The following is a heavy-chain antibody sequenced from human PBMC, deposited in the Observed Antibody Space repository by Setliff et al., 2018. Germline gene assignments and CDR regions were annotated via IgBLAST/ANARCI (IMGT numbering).Heavy chain of an antibody. Sequence: SVKVSCKASGYTLSNYGITWVRQAPGQGLEWMGWISAYSGNTKYAQKLQGRVTMTTDTSTTTAYLELRSLTSDDTAVYYCARVGVPSGYWYYLDYWGQGTQVTVSS. J-gene: IGHJ4*02. D-gene: IGHD3-22*01. CDR2: ISAYSGNT. V-gene: IGHV1-18*01. CDR1: GYTLSNYG. CDR3: ARVGVPSGYWYYLDY.